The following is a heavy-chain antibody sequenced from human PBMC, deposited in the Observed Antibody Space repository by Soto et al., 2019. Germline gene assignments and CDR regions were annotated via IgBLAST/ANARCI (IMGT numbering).Heavy chain of an antibody. Sequence: QVQLVQSGAEVKKPGASVKVSCKASGYTFTSYAMHWVRQAPGQRLEWMGWINAGNGNTKYSQKFQGRVTITRDTSASTAYMERSSLRSEDTAVYYCASLRHSPSYYYYYGMDVWGQGTTVTVSS. D-gene: IGHD5-18*01. J-gene: IGHJ6*02. CDR2: INAGNGNT. CDR3: ASLRHSPSYYYYYGMDV. CDR1: GYTFTSYA. V-gene: IGHV1-3*01.